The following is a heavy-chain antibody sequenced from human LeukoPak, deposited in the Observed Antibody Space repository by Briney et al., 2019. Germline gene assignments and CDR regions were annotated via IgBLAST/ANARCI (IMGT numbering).Heavy chain of an antibody. CDR1: GFTFSSYS. CDR2: IRTNGAGT. V-gene: IGHV3-23*01. D-gene: IGHD4-17*01. CDR3: ARDDYGDSGPLFDY. Sequence: GGSLRLSCAASGFTFSSYSMNWVRRAPGQGLEWVSTIRTNGAGTHYADSVRGRFTISRDDSKNTLYLQMDSLRAEDTAVYYCARDDYGDSGPLFDYWGQGTLVTVSS. J-gene: IGHJ4*02.